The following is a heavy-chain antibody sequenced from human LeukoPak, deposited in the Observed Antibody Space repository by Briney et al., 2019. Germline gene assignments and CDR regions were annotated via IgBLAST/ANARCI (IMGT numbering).Heavy chain of an antibody. CDR1: GFTFSSYE. D-gene: IGHD3-22*01. CDR3: ASTLHDSSGYPIPFDY. Sequence: LPGESLRLSCAASGFTFSSYEMNWVRQAPGKGLEWVSYISSSGSTIYYADSVKGRFTTSRDNAKNSLYLQMNSLRAEDTAVYYCASTLHDSSGYPIPFDYWGQGTLVTVSS. CDR2: ISSSGSTI. J-gene: IGHJ4*02. V-gene: IGHV3-48*03.